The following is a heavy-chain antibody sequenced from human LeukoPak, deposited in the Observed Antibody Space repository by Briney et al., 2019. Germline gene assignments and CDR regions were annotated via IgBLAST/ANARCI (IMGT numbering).Heavy chain of an antibody. Sequence: PGGSLRLSCAASGFTFSSYSMNWVRQAPGKGLEWVSYISSSSSTVYYADSVKGRFTISRDNAKNLLYLQINSVRAEDTAVYYGARQLLLSRGHTLRYYYYYDGMHVRAEGTTVTVFS. CDR1: GFTFSSYS. CDR2: ISSSSSTV. J-gene: IGHJ6*04. V-gene: IGHV3-48*01. CDR3: ARQLLLSRGHTLRYYYYYDGMHV. D-gene: IGHD6-19*01.